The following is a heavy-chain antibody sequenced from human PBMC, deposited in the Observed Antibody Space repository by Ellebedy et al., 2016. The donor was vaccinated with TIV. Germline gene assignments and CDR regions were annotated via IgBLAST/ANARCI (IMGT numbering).Heavy chain of an antibody. D-gene: IGHD5-18*01. CDR2: IVVGSGNT. CDR3: ARTHTAMLEYNYGMDV. Sequence: AASVKVSCKASGFTFTSSAMQWVRQARGQRLEWIGWIVVGSGNTNYAQKFQERVTITRDMSTSTAYMELSSLRSEDTAVYYCARTHTAMLEYNYGMDVWGQGTTVTVSS. J-gene: IGHJ6*02. CDR1: GFTFTSSA. V-gene: IGHV1-58*02.